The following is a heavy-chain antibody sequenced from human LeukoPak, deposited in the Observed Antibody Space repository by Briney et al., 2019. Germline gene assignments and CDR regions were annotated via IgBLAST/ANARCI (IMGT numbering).Heavy chain of an antibody. D-gene: IGHD3-22*01. V-gene: IGHV3-7*01. CDR3: AREGSRSIGPPDY. CDR2: IKQYGSEN. J-gene: IGHJ4*02. CDR1: GLTFSIYW. Sequence: GGSLRLSCAASGLTFSIYWMTWVRQAPGKGLEWVASIKQYGSENYYVDSVKGRFIISRDNAKNSLYLQMNSLRVEDTALYYCAREGSRSIGPPDYWGQGTLVTVSS.